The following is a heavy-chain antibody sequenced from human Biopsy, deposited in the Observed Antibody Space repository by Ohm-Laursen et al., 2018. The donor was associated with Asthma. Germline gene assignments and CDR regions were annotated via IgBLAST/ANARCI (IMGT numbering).Heavy chain of an antibody. CDR3: VRDPGGFDP. CDR1: GYTFTSTVYG. V-gene: IGHV1-18*01. J-gene: IGHJ5*02. D-gene: IGHD3-10*01. CDR2: IRPHTGDT. Sequence: ASVKVSCKASGYTFTSTVYGISWVRQAPGQGLEWMGWIRPHTGDTNYAQMLRGRVTMTTDTSTSTAYMELRGLRSDDTAVYYCVRDPGGFDPWGQGTLVTVSS.